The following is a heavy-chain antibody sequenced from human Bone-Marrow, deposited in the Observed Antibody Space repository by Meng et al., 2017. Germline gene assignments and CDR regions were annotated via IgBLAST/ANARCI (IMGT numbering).Heavy chain of an antibody. CDR3: TSNVRYFDWLVYYYYYGMDV. CDR2: IKSKTDGGTT. Sequence: GESLKISCAASGFTFSNAWMSWVRQAPGKGLEWVGRIKSKTDGGTTDYAAPVKGRFTISRDDSKNTLYLQMNSLKTEDTAVYYCTSNVRYFDWLVYYYYYGMDVWGQGTTVTFAS. V-gene: IGHV3-15*01. J-gene: IGHJ6*01. D-gene: IGHD3-9*01. CDR1: GFTFSNAW.